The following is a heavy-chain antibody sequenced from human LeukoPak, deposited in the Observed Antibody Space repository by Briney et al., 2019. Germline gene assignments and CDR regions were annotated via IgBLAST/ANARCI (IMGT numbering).Heavy chain of an antibody. Sequence: GASVKVSCKASGYTFTSYGISWVRQAPGQGLEWMGWISAYNGNTNYAQKLQGRVTMTTDTSTSTAYMELRSLRSDDTAVYYCARDRSSYYDPHFDYWGQGTLVTVSS. CDR2: ISAYNGNT. D-gene: IGHD3-3*01. J-gene: IGHJ4*02. V-gene: IGHV1-18*01. CDR1: GYTFTSYG. CDR3: ARDRSSYYDPHFDY.